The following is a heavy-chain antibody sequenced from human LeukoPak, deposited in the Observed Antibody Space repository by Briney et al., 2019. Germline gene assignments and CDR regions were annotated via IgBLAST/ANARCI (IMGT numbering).Heavy chain of an antibody. V-gene: IGHV3-23*01. J-gene: IGHJ4*02. CDR3: ARDRGYQQFDY. Sequence: GGSLRLSCAVSGFTFSSYAMTWVRQAPGKGLEWVSAISGDSVYTYYADSVRGRFTISRDNSKNTLYLQMNSLGVEDTAIYYCARDRGYQQFDYWGQGTMVTVSS. CDR2: ISGDSVYT. CDR1: GFTFSSYA. D-gene: IGHD5-18*01.